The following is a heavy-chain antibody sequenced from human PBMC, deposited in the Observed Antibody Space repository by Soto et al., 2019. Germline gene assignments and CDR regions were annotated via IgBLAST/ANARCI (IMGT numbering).Heavy chain of an antibody. CDR3: AVYGAPSNYHHYLTSV. CDR1: GGSISSYY. D-gene: IGHD1-26*01. J-gene: IGHJ6*02. CDR2: IYYRGST. Sequence: PPETLSLTCTVSGGSISSYYRSWILLPLGKALEWLGDIYYRGSTNYNPSRKSRVTISVDTSKNQFSLKLSSVTAADTAVHYCAVYGAPSNYHHYLTSVRGQGTTVIGS. V-gene: IGHV4-59*01.